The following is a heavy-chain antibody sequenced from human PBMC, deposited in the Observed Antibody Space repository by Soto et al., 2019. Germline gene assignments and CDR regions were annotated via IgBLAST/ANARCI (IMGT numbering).Heavy chain of an antibody. V-gene: IGHV4-59*01. J-gene: IGHJ4*02. CDR1: GGSISSYY. D-gene: IGHD4-17*01. CDR3: AIYYCDYVTYFVY. CDR2: IYYSGST. Sequence: PSETLSLTCTVSGGSISSYYWSWIRQPPGKGLEWIGYIYYSGSTNYNPSLKSRVTISVDTSKNQFSLKLSSVTAADTAVYYCAIYYCDYVTYFVYSCPGTRVTVFS.